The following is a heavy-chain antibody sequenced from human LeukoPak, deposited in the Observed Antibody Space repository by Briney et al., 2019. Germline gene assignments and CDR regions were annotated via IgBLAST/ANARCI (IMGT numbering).Heavy chain of an antibody. V-gene: IGHV4-61*01. CDR2: IHYSGST. D-gene: IGHD4-11*01. J-gene: IGHJ5*02. Sequence: PSETLSLTCTVSGGSVSSGSNYWSWIRQPPGKGLEWIGYIHYSGSTSHNPALKSRVTISVDTSKNQFSLKLSSVTAADTALYYCARHGGPYSINWFDAWGQGTLVTVSS. CDR1: GGSVSSGSNY. CDR3: ARHGGPYSINWFDA.